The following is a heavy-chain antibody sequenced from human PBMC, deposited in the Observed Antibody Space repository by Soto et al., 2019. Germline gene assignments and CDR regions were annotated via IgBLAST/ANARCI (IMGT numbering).Heavy chain of an antibody. CDR3: VREGTMATQGSEQ. D-gene: IGHD3-3*01. V-gene: IGHV3-30*09. J-gene: IGHJ4*03. CDR2: ISYDSISK. CDR1: GFTFSRFS. Sequence: PGGSLRLSCAASGFTFSRFSMHWVRQAPGKGLEWVAFISYDSISKYYADSVKGRFAISRDNSKNTLYLQMYSLRPEDTAVYYSVREGTMATQGSEQWGQGSLVTVSS.